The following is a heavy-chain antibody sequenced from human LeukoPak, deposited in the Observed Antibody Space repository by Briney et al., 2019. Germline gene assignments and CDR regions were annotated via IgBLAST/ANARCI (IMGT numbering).Heavy chain of an antibody. CDR3: ARLWFGELSQHFDY. CDR2: IHHEGST. Sequence: SGTLSLTCGVSGGSISSGIRWSWVRQPPGKGLEWIGEIHHEGSTKYSPSLKSRVTISVDTSKNQFSLKLSSVTAADTAVYYCARLWFGELSQHFDYWGQGTLVTVSS. CDR1: GGSISSGIR. J-gene: IGHJ4*02. V-gene: IGHV4-4*02. D-gene: IGHD3-10*01.